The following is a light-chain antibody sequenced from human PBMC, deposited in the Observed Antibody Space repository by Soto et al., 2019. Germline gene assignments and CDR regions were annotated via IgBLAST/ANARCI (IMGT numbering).Light chain of an antibody. CDR3: QQYSSHGLLT. J-gene: IGKJ4*01. CDR2: DAS. V-gene: IGKV1-5*01. CDR1: QSISSW. Sequence: DIQMTQSPATLSASVGDRVTITCRASQSISSWLAWYQEKPGRAPKLLIYDASTLESGVPSRFSGSGSGTEFTLTISSLQPDDFATYYCQQYSSHGLLTFGGGTKVDIK.